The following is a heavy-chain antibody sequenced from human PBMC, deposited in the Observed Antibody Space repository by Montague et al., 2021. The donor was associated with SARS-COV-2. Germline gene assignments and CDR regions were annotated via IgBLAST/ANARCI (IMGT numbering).Heavy chain of an antibody. J-gene: IGHJ3*02. CDR3: ARFPTSYYYDSKAAPATPDAFDI. Sequence: SETLSLTCTVSGGSISSSSYYWGWIRQPPGNGLEWIGSIYYSGSTYYNPSPKSRVTISVDTSKNQFFLKLSSVTAADTAVYYCARFPTSYYYDSKAAPATPDAFDIWGQGTMVTVSS. CDR1: GGSISSSSYY. D-gene: IGHD3-22*01. V-gene: IGHV4-39*01. CDR2: IYYSGST.